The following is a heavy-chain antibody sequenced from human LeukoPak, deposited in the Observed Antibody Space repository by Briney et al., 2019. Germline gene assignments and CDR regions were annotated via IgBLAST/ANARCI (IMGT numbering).Heavy chain of an antibody. CDR2: ISAYNGNT. D-gene: IGHD3-3*01. V-gene: IGHV1-18*01. CDR1: GYTFTSYG. J-gene: IGHJ6*02. Sequence: ASVKVSCKASGYTFTSYGISWVRQAPGHGLEWMGWISAYNGNTNYAQKLQGRVTMSTDTSTSTAYMELRSLRSDDTAVYYCASSTIFGVDPFYYGMDVWGQGTTVTVSS. CDR3: ASSTIFGVDPFYYGMDV.